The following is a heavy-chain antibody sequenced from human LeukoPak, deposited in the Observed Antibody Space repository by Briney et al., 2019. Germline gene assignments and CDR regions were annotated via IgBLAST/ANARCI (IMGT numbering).Heavy chain of an antibody. CDR3: AREPAAAALDY. Sequence: PSETLSLTCAVSGGSISSGNWWSWVRQPPGKGLEWIGEIYHRGNTNYNPSLKSRVTISIDKSKNQFSLRLSSVTAADTAVYYCAREPAAAALDYWGQGTLVTVSS. CDR2: IYHRGNT. CDR1: GGSISSGNW. V-gene: IGHV4-4*02. D-gene: IGHD6-13*01. J-gene: IGHJ4*02.